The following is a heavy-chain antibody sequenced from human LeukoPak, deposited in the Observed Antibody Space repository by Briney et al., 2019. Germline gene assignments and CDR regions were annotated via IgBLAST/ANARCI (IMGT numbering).Heavy chain of an antibody. D-gene: IGHD6-19*01. CDR1: GGSISSSSYY. CDR3: ARVYSSGWYFYYGVDV. CDR2: IYYSGST. Sequence: SETLSLTCTVSGGSISSSSYYWGWIRQPPGKGLEWIGSIYYSGSTYYNPSLKSRVTISVDTSKNQFSLKLSSVTAADTAVYYCARVYSSGWYFYYGVDVWGQGTTVTVSS. V-gene: IGHV4-39*07. J-gene: IGHJ6*02.